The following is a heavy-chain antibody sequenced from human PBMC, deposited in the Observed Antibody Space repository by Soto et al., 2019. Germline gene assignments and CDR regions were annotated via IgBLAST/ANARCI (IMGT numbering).Heavy chain of an antibody. CDR3: ARPPPYDSSGYYVDY. D-gene: IGHD3-22*01. CDR2: ISYDPTYK. CDR1: GFAFSNYG. Sequence: QVQLVQSGGGVVQPGTSLTLSCAASGFAFSNYGMNWVRQAPGKGLEWVALISYDPTYKYYVDSVKGRFTISRDNSKNTVHLQMNSLRAEDTAVYYCARPPPYDSSGYYVDYWGQGTLVTVSP. V-gene: IGHV3-30*03. J-gene: IGHJ4*02.